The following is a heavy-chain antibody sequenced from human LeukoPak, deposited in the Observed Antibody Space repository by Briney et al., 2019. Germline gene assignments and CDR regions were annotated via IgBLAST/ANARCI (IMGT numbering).Heavy chain of an antibody. CDR2: IIPIFGTA. D-gene: IGHD5-12*01. Sequence: SVKVSCKASGGTFSSYAISWVRRAPGQGLEWMGGIIPIFGTANYAQKFQGRVTITADESTSTAYMELSSLRSEDTAVYYCARRVLRRGYSGYGGLDYWGQGTLVTVSS. CDR1: GGTFSSYA. J-gene: IGHJ4*02. V-gene: IGHV1-69*13. CDR3: ARRVLRRGYSGYGGLDY.